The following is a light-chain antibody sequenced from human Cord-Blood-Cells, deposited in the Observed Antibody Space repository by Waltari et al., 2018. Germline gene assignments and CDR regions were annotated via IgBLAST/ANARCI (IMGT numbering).Light chain of an antibody. CDR2: DVS. V-gene: IGLV2-14*01. Sequence: QSALTQPASVSASPRQSITISCTGTSSDVGGYNYVSWYQQHPGKAPKLMIYDVSKRPSGVSNRFSGSKSGNTASLTISGLQAEDEADYYCSSYTSSSTWVFGGGTKLTVL. J-gene: IGLJ3*02. CDR3: SSYTSSSTWV. CDR1: SSDVGGYNY.